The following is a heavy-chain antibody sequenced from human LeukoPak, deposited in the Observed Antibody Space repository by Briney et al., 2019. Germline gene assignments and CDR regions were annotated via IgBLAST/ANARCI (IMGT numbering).Heavy chain of an antibody. Sequence: GGSLTLSCAASGFTSSNYWMTWVRQVPGKGLEWVAHIKEDGSERYHVDSVKGRFTISRDNAKDSLYLQMNSLRADDTAVYYCARGGALFIGYWGQGTLVTVSS. V-gene: IGHV3-7*03. J-gene: IGHJ4*02. CDR1: GFTSSNYW. D-gene: IGHD3-16*02. CDR3: ARGGALFIGY. CDR2: IKEDGSER.